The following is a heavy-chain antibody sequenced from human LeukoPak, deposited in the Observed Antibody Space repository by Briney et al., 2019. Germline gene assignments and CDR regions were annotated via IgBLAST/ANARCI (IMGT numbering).Heavy chain of an antibody. CDR1: GYTFTSYD. CDR3: ARGGSVSYYYDSSGYYWPFDY. D-gene: IGHD3-22*01. V-gene: IGHV1-8*01. J-gene: IGHJ4*02. CDR2: MNPNSGNT. Sequence: ASVKVSCKASGYTFTSYDINWVRQATGQGLEWMGWMNPNSGNTGYAQKFQGRVTMTRNTSISTAYMELSSLRSEDTAVYYCARGGSVSYYYDSSGYYWPFDYWGQGTQVTVSS.